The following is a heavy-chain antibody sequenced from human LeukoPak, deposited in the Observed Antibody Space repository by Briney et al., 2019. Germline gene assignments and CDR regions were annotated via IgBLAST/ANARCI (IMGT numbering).Heavy chain of an antibody. CDR2: ISPRGDIT. Sequence: GGSLRLSCAASGFTFSNHGMNWVRQASGKGLEWVSGISPRGDITYYADSVKGRFTISRDNSKNTLYLQMNSLRAEDTAVYYCANGGTPDYYYYYMDVWGKGTTVTVSS. J-gene: IGHJ6*03. D-gene: IGHD1-7*01. CDR3: ANGGTPDYYYYYMDV. V-gene: IGHV3-23*01. CDR1: GFTFSNHG.